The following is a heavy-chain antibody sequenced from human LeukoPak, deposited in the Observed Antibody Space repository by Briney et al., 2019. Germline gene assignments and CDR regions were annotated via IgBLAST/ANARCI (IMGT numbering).Heavy chain of an antibody. V-gene: IGHV1-46*01. CDR3: ARGGTDYGDY. CDR2: INPKGGST. D-gene: IGHD3/OR15-3a*01. CDR1: GYTFTSYY. Sequence: ASVKVSCKASGYTFTSYYMHWVRQAPGQGLEWMGMINPKGGSTSYAQKFQGTVIMTRDTSTSTVYMELSSLTSEDTAVYYCARGGTDYGDYWGQGTLVTVSS. J-gene: IGHJ4*02.